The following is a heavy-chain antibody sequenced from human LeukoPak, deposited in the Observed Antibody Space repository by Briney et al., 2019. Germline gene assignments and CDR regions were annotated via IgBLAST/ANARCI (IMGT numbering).Heavy chain of an antibody. V-gene: IGHV3-21*01. D-gene: IGHD5-12*01. Sequence: GGSLRLSCAASGFTFSSYSMNWVRQAPGKGLEWVSSISSSSSYIYYADSVKGRFTISRDNAKNSLYLQMNSLRAEDTAVYYCARDSMGGYDSYFDYWGQGTLVTVSX. CDR1: GFTFSSYS. CDR2: ISSSSSYI. CDR3: ARDSMGGYDSYFDY. J-gene: IGHJ4*02.